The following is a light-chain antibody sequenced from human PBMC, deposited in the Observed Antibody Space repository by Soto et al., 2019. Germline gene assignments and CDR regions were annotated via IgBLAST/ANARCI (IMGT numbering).Light chain of an antibody. CDR3: SSYRSNIKI. CDR1: TSDVGGYNF. J-gene: IGLJ2*01. Sequence: QSALTQPASVSGSPGQAITISCTGTTSDVGGYNFVSWYQQHPGKAPKLMIYDVSSRPSGVSSRFSGSKSGNTASLTISGLQADDEAEYYCSSYRSNIKIFGGGTKGTVL. CDR2: DVS. V-gene: IGLV2-14*03.